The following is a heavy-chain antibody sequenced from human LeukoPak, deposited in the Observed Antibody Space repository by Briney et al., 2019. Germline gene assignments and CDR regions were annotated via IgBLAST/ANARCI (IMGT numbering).Heavy chain of an antibody. J-gene: IGHJ4*02. D-gene: IGHD3-3*01. V-gene: IGHV4-38-2*01. CDR3: ARHNNYDFWSGYFDY. CDR2: IYHSGST. CDR1: GYSISSGYY. Sequence: PSETLSLTCAVSGYSISSGYYWGWIRPPPGKGLEWIGSIYHSGSTYYNPSLKSRVTISVDTSKNQFSLKLSSVTAADTAVYYCARHNNYDFWSGYFDYWGQGTLVTVSS.